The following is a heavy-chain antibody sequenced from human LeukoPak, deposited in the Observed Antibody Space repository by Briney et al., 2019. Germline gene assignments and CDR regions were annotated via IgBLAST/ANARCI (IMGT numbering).Heavy chain of an antibody. CDR2: IYSTGST. J-gene: IGHJ6*03. D-gene: IGHD3-10*01. CDR3: ARGLTMVRGIINNYYHMDV. Sequence: SETLSLTCTVSGGSISSGDYYWSWIRQPPGKGLEWIGRIYSTGSTNYNPSLKSRVTMSVDTSKNQFSLKLSSVTAADTAVYYCARGLTMVRGIINNYYHMDVWGKGTTVTVSS. CDR1: GGSISSGDYY. V-gene: IGHV4-61*08.